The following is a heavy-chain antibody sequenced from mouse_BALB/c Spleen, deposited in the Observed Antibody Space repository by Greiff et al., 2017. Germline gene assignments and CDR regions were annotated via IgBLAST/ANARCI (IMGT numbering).Heavy chain of an antibody. Sequence: QVQLQQSGAELVRPGSSVKISCKASGYAFSSYWMTWVKQRPGQGLEWIGQIYPGDGDTNYNGKFKGKATLTANKSSSTAYIQLSSLTSEDSAVYFCSRGVGEDAMDDWGQGTSVTVSS. D-gene: IGHD1-1*02. V-gene: IGHV1-80*01. CDR3: SRGVGEDAMDD. J-gene: IGHJ4*01. CDR1: GYAFSSYW. CDR2: IYPGDGDT.